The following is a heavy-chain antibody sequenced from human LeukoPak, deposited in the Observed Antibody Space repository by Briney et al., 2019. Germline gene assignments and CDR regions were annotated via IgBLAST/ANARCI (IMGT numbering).Heavy chain of an antibody. CDR2: ISSRSGDI. CDR3: ARVQARYYDSSGYSDY. Sequence: GGSLRLSCAASGFTFSSYSMNWVRQAPGKGLEWVSSISSRSGDIYYADSVKGRFTISRDNAKNSLYLQMNSLRAEDTAVYYCARVQARYYDSSGYSDYWGQGTLVTVSS. CDR1: GFTFSSYS. D-gene: IGHD3-22*01. J-gene: IGHJ4*02. V-gene: IGHV3-21*01.